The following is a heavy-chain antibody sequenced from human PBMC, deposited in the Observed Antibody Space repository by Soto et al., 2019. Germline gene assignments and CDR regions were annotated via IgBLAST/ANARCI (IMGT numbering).Heavy chain of an antibody. D-gene: IGHD3-10*01. J-gene: IGHJ4*02. CDR3: VKGRYYGSGSYYNRLDY. CDR1: GFIFRSYA. V-gene: IGHV3-64D*06. CDR2: ISSDGDST. Sequence: PGGSLRLSCSASGFIFRSYAMHWVRQAPGKGLEYVSAISSDGDSTYSADSVKDRFTISRDNSKNTLYLQMRSLRPEDTAVYYCVKGRYYGSGSYYNRLDYWGQATLVTVSS.